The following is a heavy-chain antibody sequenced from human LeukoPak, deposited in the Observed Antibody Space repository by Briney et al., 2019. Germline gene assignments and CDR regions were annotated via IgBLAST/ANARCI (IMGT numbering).Heavy chain of an antibody. J-gene: IGHJ4*02. Sequence: GRSLRLSCAASGFTFSSYGMHWVRQAPGKGLEWVAVISYDGSNKYYADSVKGRFTISRDNSKNTLYLQMNSLRAEDTAVYYCAKDEGPYIAAAGITGGYFDYWGQGTLVTVSS. CDR2: ISYDGSNK. CDR3: AKDEGPYIAAAGITGGYFDY. CDR1: GFTFSSYG. D-gene: IGHD6-13*01. V-gene: IGHV3-30*18.